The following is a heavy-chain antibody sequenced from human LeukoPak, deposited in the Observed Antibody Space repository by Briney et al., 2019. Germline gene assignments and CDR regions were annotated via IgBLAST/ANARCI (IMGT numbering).Heavy chain of an antibody. V-gene: IGHV3-30*02. CDR2: IRNDGSNK. Sequence: GGSLRLSCAASGFTFSSYNMHWVRQAPGKGLEWVAFIRNDGSNKYYAGSMKGRFTISRDNSKNTLYLQINSLRTEDTAIYYCAKDDILTGYSLDYWGQGTLVTVSS. J-gene: IGHJ4*02. CDR3: AKDDILTGYSLDY. CDR1: GFTFSSYN. D-gene: IGHD3-9*01.